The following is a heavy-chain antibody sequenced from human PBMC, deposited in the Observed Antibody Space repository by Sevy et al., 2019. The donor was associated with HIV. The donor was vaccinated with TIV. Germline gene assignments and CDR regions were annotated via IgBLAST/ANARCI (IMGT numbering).Heavy chain of an antibody. Sequence: ETLSLTCAVYGGSFSGYYWSWIRQPPGKGLEWIGEINHSGSTNYNPSLKSRVTISVDTSKNQFSLKLSSVTAADTAVYYCARGYDRYSGFGELQGYYGMDVWGQGTTVTVSS. J-gene: IGHJ6*02. CDR3: ARGYDRYSGFGELQGYYGMDV. V-gene: IGHV4-34*01. CDR1: GGSFSGYY. D-gene: IGHD3-10*01. CDR2: INHSGST.